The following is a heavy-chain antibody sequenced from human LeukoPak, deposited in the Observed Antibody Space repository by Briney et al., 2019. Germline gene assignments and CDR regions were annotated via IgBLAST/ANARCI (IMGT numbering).Heavy chain of an antibody. Sequence: ASVKVSCKASGYTFTSYGISWVRQAPGQGLEWMGWISAYNGNTNYAQKFQGRVTMTRDTSTSTVYMELSSLRSEDTAVYYCARTYYYDSSGQFDYWGQGTLVTVSS. CDR2: ISAYNGNT. CDR3: ARTYYYDSSGQFDY. CDR1: GYTFTSYG. D-gene: IGHD3-22*01. J-gene: IGHJ4*02. V-gene: IGHV1-18*01.